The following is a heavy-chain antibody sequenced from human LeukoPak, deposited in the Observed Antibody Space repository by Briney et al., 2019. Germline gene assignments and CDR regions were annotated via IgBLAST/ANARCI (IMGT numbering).Heavy chain of an antibody. CDR2: INANSGGT. CDR1: GYTFTGYY. D-gene: IGHD3-10*01. CDR3: ASGSTMVRGVIIGPPPDYFDY. V-gene: IGHV1-2*02. J-gene: IGHJ4*02. Sequence: ASVKVSCKASGYTFTGYYMHWVRQAPGQGLEWMGWINANSGGTNYAQKFQGRVTMTRDTPISTAYMELSRLRSDDTAVYYCASGSTMVRGVIIGPPPDYFDYWGQGTLVTVSS.